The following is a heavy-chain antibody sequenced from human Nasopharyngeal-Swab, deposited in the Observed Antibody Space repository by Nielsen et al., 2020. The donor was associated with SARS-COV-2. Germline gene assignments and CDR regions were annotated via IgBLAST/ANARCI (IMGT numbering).Heavy chain of an antibody. J-gene: IGHJ6*02. Sequence: WIRQPPGKGLEWVLFISFSGSETDYADSVRGRITIFRDNAKDSVSLQMNSLRPEDTAVYYCARDKGDYGSEAAGMDVWGQGTTVTVSS. D-gene: IGHD4-17*01. CDR3: ARDKGDYGSEAAGMDV. CDR2: ISFSGSET. V-gene: IGHV3-11*05.